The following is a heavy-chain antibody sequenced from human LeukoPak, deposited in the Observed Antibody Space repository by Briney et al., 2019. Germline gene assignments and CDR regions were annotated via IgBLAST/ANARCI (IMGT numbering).Heavy chain of an antibody. CDR3: AREQAVAGSGFDY. D-gene: IGHD6-19*01. V-gene: IGHV4-61*01. Sequence: SETLSLTCTVSGGSISSSTYYWCWIRQPPGKGLEWVGHIYYSGGTRYNPSLKSRVTISVDTSKNQFSLKLNSVTAADTALYYCAREQAVAGSGFDYWGQGTLVTVSS. CDR1: GGSISSSTYY. CDR2: IYYSGGT. J-gene: IGHJ4*02.